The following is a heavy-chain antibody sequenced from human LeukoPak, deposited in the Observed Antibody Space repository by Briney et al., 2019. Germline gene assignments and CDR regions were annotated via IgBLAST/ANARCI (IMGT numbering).Heavy chain of an antibody. V-gene: IGHV4-39*01. CDR1: GDSISSSSYY. Sequence: SETLSLTCTVSGDSISSSSYYWGWIRQPPGKGLEWIGSIYYTGSTYYNPSLKSRVTISVDTSKNQFSLKLSSVTAADTAVYYCARLHYGGNYGYYYYYMDVWGKGTTVTISS. D-gene: IGHD4-23*01. CDR2: IYYTGST. CDR3: ARLHYGGNYGYYYYYMDV. J-gene: IGHJ6*03.